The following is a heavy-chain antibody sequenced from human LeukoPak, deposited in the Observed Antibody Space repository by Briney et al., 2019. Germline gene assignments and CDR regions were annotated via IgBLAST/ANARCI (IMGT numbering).Heavy chain of an antibody. J-gene: IGHJ4*02. V-gene: IGHV3-23*01. CDR3: ATPDRRYGGIFDY. Sequence: GGSLRLSCAASGFTFSSYAMSWVRQAPGKGLEWVSVISGTGDTTYYADSVKGRFTISRDNSKNTLYLQMNSLRAEDTAVYYCATPDRRYGGIFDYWGQGTLVTVSS. CDR2: ISGTGDTT. D-gene: IGHD4-23*01. CDR1: GFTFSSYA.